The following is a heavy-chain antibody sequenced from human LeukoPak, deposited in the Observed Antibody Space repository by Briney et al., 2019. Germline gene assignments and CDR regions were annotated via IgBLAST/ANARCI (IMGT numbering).Heavy chain of an antibody. CDR3: AKEGGDWGEGYFDY. CDR1: GFTFSDSY. V-gene: IGHV3-11*01. Sequence: GGSLRLSCAASGFTFSDSYMSWIRQVPGKGLEWISYISSSGGTIYCADSVKGRFTISRDNAKNSLYLQMNSLRAEDTAVYYCAKEGGDWGEGYFDYWGQGTLVTVSS. CDR2: ISSSGGTI. D-gene: IGHD7-27*01. J-gene: IGHJ4*02.